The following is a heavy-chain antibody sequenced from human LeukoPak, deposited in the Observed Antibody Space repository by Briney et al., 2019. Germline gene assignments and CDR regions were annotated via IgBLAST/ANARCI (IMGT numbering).Heavy chain of an antibody. CDR1: GYSISSGYS. J-gene: IGHJ4*02. V-gene: IGHV4-38-2*02. CDR3: ARDADSSSWYRIY. D-gene: IGHD6-13*01. CDR2: IYHSGST. Sequence: SETLSLTCTVSGYSISSGYSWGWIRRPPGKGLEWIGSIYHSGSTYYNPSLKSRVTISVDTSKNQFSLKLSSVTAADTAVYYCARDADSSSWYRIYWGQGTLVTVSS.